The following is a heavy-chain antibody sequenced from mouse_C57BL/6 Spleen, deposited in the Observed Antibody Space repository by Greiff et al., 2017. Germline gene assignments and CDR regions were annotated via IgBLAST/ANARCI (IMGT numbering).Heavy chain of an antibody. CDR1: GYTFTGYW. D-gene: IGHD3-2*02. CDR2: ILPGSGST. Sequence: VQLQQSGAELMKPGASVKLSCKATGYTFTGYWIEWVKQRPGHGLEWIGEILPGSGSTNYNEKFKGKATFTADTSSKTAYMQLSSLTTEDSAIYYCASLDRSGYVTWFAYWGQGTLVTVSA. CDR3: ASLDRSGYVTWFAY. J-gene: IGHJ3*01. V-gene: IGHV1-9*01.